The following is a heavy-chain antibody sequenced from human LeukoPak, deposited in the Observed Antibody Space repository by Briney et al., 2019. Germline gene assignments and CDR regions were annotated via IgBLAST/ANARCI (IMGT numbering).Heavy chain of an antibody. CDR3: TKTYFGDFWSGSYYMDV. CDR2: IRSKAYGGTT. V-gene: IGHV3-49*04. Sequence: PGGSLRLSCTASGFTFGDYAMSWVRQAPGKGLEWVGFIRSKAYGGTTEYAASVKGRFTISRDDSKSIAYLQMNSLKTEDTAVYYCTKTYFGDFWSGSYYMDVWGKGTTVTVSS. J-gene: IGHJ6*03. CDR1: GFTFGDYA. D-gene: IGHD3-3*01.